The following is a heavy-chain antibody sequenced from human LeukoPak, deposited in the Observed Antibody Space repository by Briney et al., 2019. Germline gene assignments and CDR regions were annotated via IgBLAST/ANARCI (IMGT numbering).Heavy chain of an antibody. D-gene: IGHD3-3*01. V-gene: IGHV4-59*12. J-gene: IGHJ6*02. CDR1: SGSINTYY. Sequence: SETLSLTCTVSSGSINTYYWSWIRQPPGEGLEWIGYIYYSGSTNYNPSLESRVTISVDTSKNQFSLRLSSVTAADTAVYYCASRYDSYYYGMDVWGQGTTVTVSS. CDR2: IYYSGST. CDR3: ASRYDSYYYGMDV.